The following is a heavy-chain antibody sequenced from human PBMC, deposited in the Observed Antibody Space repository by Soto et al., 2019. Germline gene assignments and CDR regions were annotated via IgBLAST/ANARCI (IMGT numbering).Heavy chain of an antibody. CDR3: AREGYCSSTSCYYYGMDV. V-gene: IGHV1-2*02. CDR1: GYTFTGYY. Sequence: GASVKVSCKASGYTFTGYYMHWVRQAPGQGLEWMGWINPNSGGTNYAQKFQGRVTMTRDTSISTAYMELSRLRSDDTAVYYCAREGYCSSTSCYYYGMDVWGQGTTVTVS. CDR2: INPNSGGT. J-gene: IGHJ6*02. D-gene: IGHD2-2*01.